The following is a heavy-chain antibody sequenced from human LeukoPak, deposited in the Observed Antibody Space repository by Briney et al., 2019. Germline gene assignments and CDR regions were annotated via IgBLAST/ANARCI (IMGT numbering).Heavy chain of an antibody. J-gene: IGHJ3*02. CDR1: GFTVSSNY. CDR2: INHSGST. V-gene: IGHV4-34*01. CDR3: ARDGTGDYVWGSYRGAAFDI. D-gene: IGHD3-16*02. Sequence: GSLRLSCAASGFTVSSNYMSRVRQPPGKGLEWIGEINHSGSTNYNPSLKSRVTISVDTSKNQFSLKLSSVTAADTAVYYCARDGTGDYVWGSYRGAAFDIWGQGTMVTVSS.